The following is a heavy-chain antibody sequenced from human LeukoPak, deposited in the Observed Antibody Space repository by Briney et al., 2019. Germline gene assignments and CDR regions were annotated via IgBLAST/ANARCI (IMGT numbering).Heavy chain of an antibody. CDR1: GFTFDDYA. V-gene: IGHV3-9*01. D-gene: IGHD6-19*01. CDR3: AKEGMAGCFDY. Sequence: PGSSLRLSCAASGFTFDDYAMHWVRQAPGKGLEWVSGISWNSGTIGYADSVRGRFTISRDNAKNSLYLQMNSLRAEDTAFYYCAKEGMAGCFDYWGQGTLVTVSS. J-gene: IGHJ4*02. CDR2: ISWNSGTI.